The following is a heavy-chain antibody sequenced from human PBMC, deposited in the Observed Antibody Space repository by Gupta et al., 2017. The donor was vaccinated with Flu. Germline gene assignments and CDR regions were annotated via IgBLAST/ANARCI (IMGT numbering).Heavy chain of an antibody. J-gene: IGHJ5*01. CDR3: ARGAYEWNRLGGWFDY. D-gene: IGHD1-1*01. V-gene: IGHV1-2*06. Sequence: IDWGRQATGEGREWMGRINSDRGGTNFDRNFKGRVSRTRDASRSTASMEMTRRTSDDTAVYYGARGAYEWNRLGGWFDYWGQGTRGSVSS. CDR2: INSDRGGT.